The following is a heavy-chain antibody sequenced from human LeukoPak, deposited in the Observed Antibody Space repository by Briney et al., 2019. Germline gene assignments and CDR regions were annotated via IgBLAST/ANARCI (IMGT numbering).Heavy chain of an antibody. CDR2: ISGSGGST. J-gene: IGHJ6*03. CDR1: GFTFSSYG. V-gene: IGHV3-23*01. D-gene: IGHD1-14*01. Sequence: PGGSLRLSCAASGFTFSSYGMSWVRQAPGKGLEWVSGISGSGGSTYYADSVKGRFTISRDNTKNTLYLQMNSLRAEDTAVYYCARFPGGAEYRHYYYMDVWGTGTTVTVSS. CDR3: ARFPGGAEYRHYYYMDV.